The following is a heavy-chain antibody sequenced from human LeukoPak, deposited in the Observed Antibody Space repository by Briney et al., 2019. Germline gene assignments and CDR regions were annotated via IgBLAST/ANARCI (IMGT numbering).Heavy chain of an antibody. Sequence: SETLSLTCAVYGGSFSGYYWSWIRQPPGKGLGWIGEINHSGSTNYNPSLKSRVTISVDTSKNQFSLKLSSVTAADTAVYYCARGRYCSGGSCYSYDYYYMDVWGKGTTVTVSS. V-gene: IGHV4-34*01. CDR3: ARGRYCSGGSCYSYDYYYMDV. D-gene: IGHD2-15*01. CDR2: INHSGST. J-gene: IGHJ6*03. CDR1: GGSFSGYY.